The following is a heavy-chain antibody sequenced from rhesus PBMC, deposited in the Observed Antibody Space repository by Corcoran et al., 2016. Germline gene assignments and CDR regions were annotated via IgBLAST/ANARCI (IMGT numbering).Heavy chain of an antibody. CDR3: ARADY. J-gene: IGHJ4*01. CDR1: GFTFSNYW. CDR2: VIGRRSTT. Sequence: EVQLVESGGGLVQPGGSLRLSCAASGFTFSNYWMYWFRQAPGQGLELVSIVIGRRSTTYYPDSVKGRFTISRDNAKNTLYLQMNSLRAEDTAVYYCARADYWGQGVLVTVSA. V-gene: IGHV3S41*01.